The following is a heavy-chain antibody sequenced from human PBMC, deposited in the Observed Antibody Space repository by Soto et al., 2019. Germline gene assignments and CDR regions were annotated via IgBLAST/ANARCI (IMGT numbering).Heavy chain of an antibody. CDR3: ARASNYAFWSGYYRAPLYYYGMDV. D-gene: IGHD3-3*01. V-gene: IGHV4-34*01. Sequence: SETLSLTCAVYGGSFSGYYWSWIRQPPGKGLEWIGEINHSGSTNYNPSLKSRVTISVDTSTNQFSLKLSSVTAADTAVYYCARASNYAFWSGYYRAPLYYYGMDVWGQGTTVTVSS. CDR1: GGSFSGYY. CDR2: INHSGST. J-gene: IGHJ6*02.